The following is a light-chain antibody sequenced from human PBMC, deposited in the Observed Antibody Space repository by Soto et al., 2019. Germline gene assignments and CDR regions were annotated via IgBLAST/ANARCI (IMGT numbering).Light chain of an antibody. J-gene: IGKJ4*01. CDR3: QHCQPYGDSPPLT. CDR1: QSFRGL. Sequence: EVVLTQSPVTLSLSPGERATLSCRASQSFRGLSAWYQQKPGQAPRLLIYDAYNRATGIPPRFSGRGSGTDFTLTISRLEPEDFAVYYCQHCQPYGDSPPLTFGGGTKVDIK. V-gene: IGKV3-11*01. CDR2: DAY.